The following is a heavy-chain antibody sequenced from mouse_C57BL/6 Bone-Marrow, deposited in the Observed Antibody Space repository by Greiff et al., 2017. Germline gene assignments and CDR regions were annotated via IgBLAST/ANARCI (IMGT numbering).Heavy chain of an antibody. CDR2: ISDGGSYT. D-gene: IGHD2-4*01. Sequence: EVKLEESGGGLVKPGGSLKLSCAASGFTFSSYAMSWVRQTPGKRLEWVATISDGGSYTYYPDNVKGRFTISRDNAKNNLYLQMSHLKSEDTAMYYCARGRITGGPYFDYWGQGTTLTVSS. V-gene: IGHV5-4*03. J-gene: IGHJ2*01. CDR1: GFTFSSYA. CDR3: ARGRITGGPYFDY.